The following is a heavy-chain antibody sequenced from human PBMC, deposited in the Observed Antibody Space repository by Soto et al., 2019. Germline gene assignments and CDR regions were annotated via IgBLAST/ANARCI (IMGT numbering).Heavy chain of an antibody. J-gene: IGHJ4*02. CDR3: ASQLVYGSGGSCYDEYYFDS. CDR1: GYSFTSYW. V-gene: IGHV5-51*01. CDR2: IYPGDSDT. Sequence: GESLKISCPGSGYSFTSYWIGWVRQMPGKGLEWMGIIYPGDSDTRYSPSFQGQVTISADKSISTAYLQWSSLKASDTAMYYCASQLVYGSGGSCYDEYYFDSWGQGALVTVSS. D-gene: IGHD2-15*01.